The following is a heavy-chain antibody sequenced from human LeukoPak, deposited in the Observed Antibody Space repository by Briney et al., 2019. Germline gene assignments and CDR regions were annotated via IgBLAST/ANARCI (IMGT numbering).Heavy chain of an antibody. J-gene: IGHJ4*02. V-gene: IGHV6-1*01. CDR2: TYYRSKWYN. CDR3: ARGRVAYYYDSSGYPYDY. D-gene: IGHD3-22*01. Sequence: SQTLSLTCAISGDSVSSNSAAWNCIRQSPSRGLEWLGRTYYRSKWYNDYAVSVKSRITINPDTSKNQFTLQLNAVTPEDTAVYYCARGRVAYYYDSSGYPYDYWGQGTLVTVSS. CDR1: GDSVSSNSAA.